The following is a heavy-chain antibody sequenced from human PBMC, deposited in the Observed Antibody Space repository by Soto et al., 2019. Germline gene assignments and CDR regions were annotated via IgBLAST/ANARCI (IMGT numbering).Heavy chain of an antibody. J-gene: IGHJ4*02. Sequence: TGGSLRLSCAASGFTFSSYAMSRVRQAPGKGLEWVSAISGSGGSTYYADSVKGRFTISRDNSKNTLYLQMNSLRAEDTAVYYCAKVARKDTAMSSNYWGQGTLVTVSS. CDR1: GFTFSSYA. CDR3: AKVARKDTAMSSNY. D-gene: IGHD5-18*01. CDR2: ISGSGGST. V-gene: IGHV3-23*01.